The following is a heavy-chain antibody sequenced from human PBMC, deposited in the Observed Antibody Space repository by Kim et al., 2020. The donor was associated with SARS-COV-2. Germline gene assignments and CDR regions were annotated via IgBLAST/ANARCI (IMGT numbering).Heavy chain of an antibody. Sequence: NYNPSLKSRVTISVDTSKNQFSLKLSSVTAADTAVYYCARVGIRGPGIDYWGQGTLVTVSS. J-gene: IGHJ4*02. V-gene: IGHV4-59*01. CDR3: ARVGIRGPGIDY. D-gene: IGHD3-10*01.